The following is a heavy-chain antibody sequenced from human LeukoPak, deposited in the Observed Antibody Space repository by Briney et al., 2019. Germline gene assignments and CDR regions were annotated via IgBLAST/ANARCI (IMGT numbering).Heavy chain of an antibody. D-gene: IGHD3-9*01. CDR1: GFTFSSYW. V-gene: IGHV3-7*01. Sequence: GGSLRLSCAASGFTFSSYWISWVRQAPGEGLEWVANIKQDGSEKYYVDSVKGRFTISRDNAKNSLYLQMNSLRAEDTAVYYCARASPGLRYFDWLSAPPYYFDYWGQGTLVTVSS. CDR3: ARASPGLRYFDWLSAPPYYFDY. J-gene: IGHJ4*02. CDR2: IKQDGSEK.